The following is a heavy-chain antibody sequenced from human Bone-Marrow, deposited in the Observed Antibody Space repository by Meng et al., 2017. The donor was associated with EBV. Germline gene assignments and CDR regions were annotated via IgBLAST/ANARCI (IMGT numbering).Heavy chain of an antibody. CDR2: ISAYNGNT. Sequence: QVQLVQSGAEVKKPGXSVKVSCKASGYTFTSYGISWVRQAPGQGLEWMGWISAYNGNTNYAQKLQGRVTMTTDTSTSTAYMELRSLRSDDTAVYYCARDGAPRYQLPSNWFDPWGQGTLVTVSS. CDR1: GYTFTSYG. V-gene: IGHV1-18*01. CDR3: ARDGAPRYQLPSNWFDP. J-gene: IGHJ5*02. D-gene: IGHD2-2*01.